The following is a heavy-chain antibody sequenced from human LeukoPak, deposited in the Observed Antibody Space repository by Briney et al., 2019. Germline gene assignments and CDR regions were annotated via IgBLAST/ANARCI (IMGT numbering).Heavy chain of an antibody. CDR2: MNPNSGNT. V-gene: IGHV1-8*01. CDR1: GYTFTSYD. J-gene: IGHJ5*02. D-gene: IGHD1-26*01. Sequence: ASVKVSCKASGYTFTSYDIHWVRQAPGQGLVWMGWMNPNSGNTGYAQKFQGRVTMTRNTSIGTAYMELSSLRSEDTAVYYCARDTRNWFDPWGQGTLVTVSS. CDR3: ARDTRNWFDP.